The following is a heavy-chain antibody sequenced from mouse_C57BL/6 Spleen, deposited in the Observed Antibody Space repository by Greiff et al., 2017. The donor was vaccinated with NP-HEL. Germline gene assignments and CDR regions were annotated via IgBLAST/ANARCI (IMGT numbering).Heavy chain of an antibody. CDR1: GYTFTDYY. CDR3: ARLGYSNYVYYAMDY. J-gene: IGHJ4*01. V-gene: IGHV1-26*01. D-gene: IGHD2-5*01. Sequence: EVQLQQSGPELVKPGASVKISCKASGYTFTDYYMNWVKQSHGKSLEWIGDINPNNGGTSYNQKFKGKATLTVDKSSSTAYMELRSLTSEDSAVYYCARLGYSNYVYYAMDYWGQGTSVTVSS. CDR2: INPNNGGT.